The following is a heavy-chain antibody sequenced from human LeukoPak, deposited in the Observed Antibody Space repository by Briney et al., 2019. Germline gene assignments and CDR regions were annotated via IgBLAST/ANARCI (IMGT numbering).Heavy chain of an antibody. J-gene: IGHJ3*02. CDR1: GGTFSSYA. D-gene: IGHD3-10*01. V-gene: IGHV1-69*13. Sequence: SVKVSCKASGGTFSSYAISWVRQATGQGLEWMGGIIPIFGTANYAQKFQGRVTITADESTSTAYMELSSLRSEDTAVYYCARMRTQSTIGLLWFGELSAFDIWGQGTMVTVSS. CDR3: ARMRTQSTIGLLWFGELSAFDI. CDR2: IIPIFGTA.